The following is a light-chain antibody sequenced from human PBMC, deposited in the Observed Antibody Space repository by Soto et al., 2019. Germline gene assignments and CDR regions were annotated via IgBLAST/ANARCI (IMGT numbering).Light chain of an antibody. V-gene: IGKV3-20*01. J-gene: IGKJ1*01. Sequence: EIVLTQSPGTLSLSPGERATLSCRASQSVSSSYLAWYQQKPGQAHRLLIYGASSRATDIPDRFTDLPDRFSGIGAGTDFTLTIIRLESEDFAVYYCQHYGSSPRTCGQGTKVEIK. CDR2: GAS. CDR1: QSVSSSY. CDR3: QHYGSSPRT.